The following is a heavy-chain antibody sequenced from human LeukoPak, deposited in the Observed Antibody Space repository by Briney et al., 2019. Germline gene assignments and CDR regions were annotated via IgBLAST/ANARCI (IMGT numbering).Heavy chain of an antibody. D-gene: IGHD1-26*01. CDR3: ARHAGSYYFNGMDV. Sequence: SETLSLTCTVSGGSISSYYWSWIRQPPGKGLEWIGYIYTSGSTNYNPSLKSRVTISVDTSKNQFSLKLSSVTAADTAVYYCARHAGSYYFNGMDVWGQGTTVTVSS. J-gene: IGHJ6*02. CDR1: GGSISSYY. V-gene: IGHV4-4*09. CDR2: IYTSGST.